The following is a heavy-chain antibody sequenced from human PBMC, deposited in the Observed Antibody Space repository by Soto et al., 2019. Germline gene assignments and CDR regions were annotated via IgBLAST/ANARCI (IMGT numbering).Heavy chain of an antibody. Sequence: ESLKISCKGSGYSFTSYWISWVRQMPGKGLEWMGRIDPSDSYTNYSPSFQGHVTISADKSISTAYLQWSSLKASDTAMYYCARRDIDAAMAFDYWGQGTLVTVSS. J-gene: IGHJ4*02. CDR3: ARRDIDAAMAFDY. V-gene: IGHV5-10-1*01. D-gene: IGHD5-18*01. CDR1: GYSFTSYW. CDR2: IDPSDSYT.